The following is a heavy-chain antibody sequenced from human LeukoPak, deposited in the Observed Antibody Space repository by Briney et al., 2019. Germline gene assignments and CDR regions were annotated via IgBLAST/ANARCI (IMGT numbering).Heavy chain of an antibody. CDR2: INHSGST. V-gene: IGHV4-34*01. J-gene: IGHJ6*04. CDR3: ARGTPEGGF. Sequence: SETLSLTCAVYGGSFSGYYWSWIRQPPGKGLEWIGEINHSGSTNYNPSLKSRVTISVDTSKNQFSLKLSSVTAADTAVYYCARGTPEGGFGGKGPTVTVSS. CDR1: GGSFSGYY.